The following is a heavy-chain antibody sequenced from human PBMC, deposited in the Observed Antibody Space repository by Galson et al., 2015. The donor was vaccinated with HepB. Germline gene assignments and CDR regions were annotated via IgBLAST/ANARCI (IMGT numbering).Heavy chain of an antibody. J-gene: IGHJ4*01. CDR2: IWSDGSQK. V-gene: IGHV3-33*08. CDR3: AREGGSGNRMFYFDL. D-gene: IGHD3-10*02. Sequence: SLRLSCAASAFTFGRYGMHWVRQAPGKGLEWVAVIWSDGSQKYHSDAVRGRFTMSRDNSKNTVYLQMNSLRVDDTAVYYCAREGGSGNRMFYFDLWGHGTLVTVSS. CDR1: AFTFGRYG.